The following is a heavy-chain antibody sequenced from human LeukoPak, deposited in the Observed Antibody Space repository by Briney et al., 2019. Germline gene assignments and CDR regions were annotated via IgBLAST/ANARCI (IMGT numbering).Heavy chain of an antibody. CDR2: ISGSGGTT. Sequence: GGSLRLSWAASGFRFSAYAISWVGQAPGEGLELVSPISGSGGTTYYADSVKGRFTISRDNSRTTLNLPMNSLRAEDTAVYYCAKETVAAYSWGQGTLVTVSS. CDR1: GFRFSAYA. V-gene: IGHV3-23*01. J-gene: IGHJ4*02. CDR3: AKETVAAYS. D-gene: IGHD6-19*01.